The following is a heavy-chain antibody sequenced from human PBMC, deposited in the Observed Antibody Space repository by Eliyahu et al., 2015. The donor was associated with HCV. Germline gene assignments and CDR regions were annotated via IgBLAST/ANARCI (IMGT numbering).Heavy chain of an antibody. V-gene: IGHV3-23*01. CDR1: GFTFSSYA. CDR3: AKPVTTYCGGDCYPVNWFDP. D-gene: IGHD2-21*02. J-gene: IGHJ5*02. Sequence: EVQLLESGGGLVQPGGSLRLSCAASGFTFSSYAXXWVRQAPGKGLEWVSAISGSGGSTYYADSVKGRFTISRDNSKNTLYLQMNSLRAEDTAVYYCAKPVTTYCGGDCYPVNWFDPWGQGTLVTVSS. CDR2: ISGSGGST.